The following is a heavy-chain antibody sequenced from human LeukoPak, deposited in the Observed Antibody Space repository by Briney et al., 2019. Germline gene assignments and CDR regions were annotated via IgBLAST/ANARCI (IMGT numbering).Heavy chain of an antibody. J-gene: IGHJ5*02. V-gene: IGHV4-59*01. D-gene: IGHD4-17*01. CDR2: IYYSGST. CDR1: GGSISSYY. CDR3: ARDNGDYRYRFFDP. Sequence: PSETLSLTCTVSGGSISSYYWSWIRQPPGKGLEWIGYIYYSGSTNYNPSLKSRVTISVDTSKNQFSLKLSSVTAADTAVYYCARDNGDYRYRFFDPWGQGTLVTVSS.